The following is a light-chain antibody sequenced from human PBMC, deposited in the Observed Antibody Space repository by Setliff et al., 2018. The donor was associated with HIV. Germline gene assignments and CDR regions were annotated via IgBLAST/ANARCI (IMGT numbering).Light chain of an antibody. V-gene: IGLV2-23*02. CDR2: EVN. CDR3: CSFAGADVWV. CDR1: SNNVGRESL. J-gene: IGLJ3*02. Sequence: QSVLAQPASVSGSPGQSITISCTGTSNNVGRESLVSWYQQHPGKAPKLLILEVNKRPSGVSYRFSGSKSGNTASLTISRLQADDEADYHCCSFAGADVWVFGGGTKVTVL.